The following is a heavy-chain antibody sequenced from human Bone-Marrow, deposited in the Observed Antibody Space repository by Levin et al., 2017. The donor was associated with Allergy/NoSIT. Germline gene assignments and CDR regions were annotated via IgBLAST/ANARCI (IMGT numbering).Heavy chain of an antibody. V-gene: IGHV3-30*03. D-gene: IGHD5-12*01. CDR2: ISSDGNNR. CDR1: GFTFSNYG. Sequence: GGSLRLSCVASGFTFSNYGMHWVRQAPGKGLEWVSVISSDGNNRLYADSVKGRFTISRDNSKKPLFLQMNSLKTEDTAVYYCTRLQYDYIEPTYVWWQGTTVTVSS. J-gene: IGHJ6*01. CDR3: TRLQYDYIEPTYV.